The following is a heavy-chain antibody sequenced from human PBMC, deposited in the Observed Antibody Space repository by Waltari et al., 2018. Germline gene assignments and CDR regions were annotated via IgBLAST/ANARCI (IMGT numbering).Heavy chain of an antibody. J-gene: IGHJ6*02. Sequence: QVQLVESGGGLVKPGGSLRLSCAASGFTFSDWYMTWIRQAPGKGFEYISYRSKSGNRKLYADSVRGRFTVSRDHASNSVYLQMDSLRSEDTAVYYCARDFSHNGMDVWGQGTTVIVSS. CDR1: GFTFSDWY. CDR3: ARDFSHNGMDV. V-gene: IGHV3-11*01. CDR2: RSKSGNRK.